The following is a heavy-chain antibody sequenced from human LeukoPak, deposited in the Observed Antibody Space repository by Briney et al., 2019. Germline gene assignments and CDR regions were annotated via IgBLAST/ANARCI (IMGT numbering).Heavy chain of an antibody. Sequence: PSETLSLTCSVSGGSINSYWWSWIRQPPGKGLEFIGRIYTTGMTNYNPSLKSRVSMSVDTSKNQFSLKLRSVTAADTAVYFCARAGYTISSYRFDYWGQGALVTVSS. D-gene: IGHD3-16*02. J-gene: IGHJ4*02. CDR3: ARAGYTISSYRFDY. CDR1: GGSINSYW. CDR2: IYTTGMT. V-gene: IGHV4-4*07.